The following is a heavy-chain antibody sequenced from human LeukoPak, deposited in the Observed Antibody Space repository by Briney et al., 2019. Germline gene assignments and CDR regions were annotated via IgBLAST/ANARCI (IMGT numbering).Heavy chain of an antibody. CDR3: ARGLRVRWFDP. J-gene: IGHJ5*02. D-gene: IGHD3-3*01. V-gene: IGHV4-34*01. Sequence: SETLSLTCAVYGGSFSGYYWSWIRQPPGKGLEWIGEINHSGSTNYNPSLKSRVTISVDTSKNQFSLKLSSVTAADTAVYYCARGLRVRWFDPWGQGTLVTVSS. CDR2: INHSGST. CDR1: GGSFSGYY.